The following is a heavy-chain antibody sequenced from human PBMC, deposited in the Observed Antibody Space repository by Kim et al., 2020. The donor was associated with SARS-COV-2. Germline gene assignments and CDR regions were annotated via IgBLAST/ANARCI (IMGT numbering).Heavy chain of an antibody. CDR3: ARDLLIAAAGTIDY. D-gene: IGHD6-13*01. J-gene: IGHJ4*02. Sequence: ADSVKGRFTISRDNSKNTLYLQMNSLRAEDTAVYYCARDLLIAAAGTIDYWGQGTLVTVSS. V-gene: IGHV3-30*07.